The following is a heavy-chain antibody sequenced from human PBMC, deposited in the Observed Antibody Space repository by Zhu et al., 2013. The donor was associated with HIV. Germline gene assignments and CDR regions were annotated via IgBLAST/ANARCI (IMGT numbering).Heavy chain of an antibody. CDR1: AYIFSRYD. CDR2: MNPTSGNT. D-gene: IGHD5-12*01. Sequence: QEQLVQSGAEVKKPGASVKVSCKASAYIFSRYDINWVRQAAGQGPEWMGWMNPTSGNTGHAQKFQGRLIMTRDTSTSTAYMELSSLRYDDTAVYYCASYSGYSLWGQGTLVTVSS. J-gene: IGHJ4*02. V-gene: IGHV1-8*01. CDR3: ASYSGYSL.